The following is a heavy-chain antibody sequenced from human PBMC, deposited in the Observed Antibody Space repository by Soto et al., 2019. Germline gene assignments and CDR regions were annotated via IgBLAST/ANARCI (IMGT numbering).Heavy chain of an antibody. CDR2: ISSNGGTT. J-gene: IGHJ4*02. CDR3: VRRVSGNYDY. CDR1: GFTFSSYD. D-gene: IGHD1-7*01. V-gene: IGHV3-64*01. Sequence: EVQLAEYGGGMVQPGGSLRLSCVASGFTFSSYDMHWVRQAPGKGLEYVSSISSNGGTTYYGNSVKGRFNISRDNSKNTLYLQMGSLRAEDMAVYYCVRRVSGNYDYWGQGTLVTVSS.